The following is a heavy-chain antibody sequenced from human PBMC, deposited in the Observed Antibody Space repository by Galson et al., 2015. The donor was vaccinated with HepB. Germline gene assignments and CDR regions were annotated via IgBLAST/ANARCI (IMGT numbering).Heavy chain of an antibody. V-gene: IGHV3-21*01. Sequence: SLRLSCAASGFTFSSYSMNWVRQAPGKGLEWVSSISSSSSYIYYADSVKGRFTISRDNAKNSLYLQMNSLRAEDTAVYYCARSGSGYGYYYYGMDVWGQGTTVTVSS. D-gene: IGHD3-3*01. CDR1: GFTFSSYS. CDR2: ISSSSSYI. J-gene: IGHJ6*02. CDR3: ARSGSGYGYYYYGMDV.